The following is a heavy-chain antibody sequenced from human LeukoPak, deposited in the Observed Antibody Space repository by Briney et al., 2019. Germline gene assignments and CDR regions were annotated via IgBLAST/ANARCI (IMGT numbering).Heavy chain of an antibody. CDR3: AKDLADCGGDCLFDY. V-gene: IGHV3-33*06. Sequence: EGSLRLSCAASGFTFSSYGMHWVRQAPGKGLEWVAVIWYDGSNKYYADSVKGRFTISRVNSKNTLYLQMNSLRAEDTAVYYCAKDLADCGGDCLFDYWGQGTLVTVSS. D-gene: IGHD2-21*02. CDR2: IWYDGSNK. J-gene: IGHJ4*02. CDR1: GFTFSSYG.